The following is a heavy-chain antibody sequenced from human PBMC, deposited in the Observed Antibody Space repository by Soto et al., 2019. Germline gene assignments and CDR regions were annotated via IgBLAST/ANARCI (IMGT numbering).Heavy chain of an antibody. Sequence: SVKVSCKASGFTFTSSAVQWVRQARGQRLEWIGWIVVGSGNTNYAQKFQERVTITRDMSTSTAYMELGSLRSEDTAVYYCAAFPTYYYDSSGYYFDYWGQGTLVTVSS. D-gene: IGHD3-22*01. CDR3: AAFPTYYYDSSGYYFDY. CDR1: GFTFTSSA. J-gene: IGHJ4*02. CDR2: IVVGSGNT. V-gene: IGHV1-58*01.